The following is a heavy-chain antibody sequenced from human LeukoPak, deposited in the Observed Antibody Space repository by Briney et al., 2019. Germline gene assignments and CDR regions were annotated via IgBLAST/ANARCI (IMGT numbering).Heavy chain of an antibody. CDR1: GFTFSSYA. V-gene: IGHV3-23*01. D-gene: IGHD3-10*01. Sequence: GGSLRLSCAASGFTFSSYAMSWVRQAPGKGLEWVSAISGSGGSTYYADSVKGRFTISRDNSKNTLYPQMNSLRAEDTAVYYCAKHYYGSGSYYNALFDYWGQGTLVTVSS. CDR2: ISGSGGST. CDR3: AKHYYGSGSYYNALFDY. J-gene: IGHJ4*02.